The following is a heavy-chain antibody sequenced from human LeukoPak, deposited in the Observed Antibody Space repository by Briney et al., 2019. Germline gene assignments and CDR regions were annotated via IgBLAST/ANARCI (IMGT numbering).Heavy chain of an antibody. CDR2: INHSGST. CDR1: GGSFSGYY. D-gene: IGHD3-10*02. J-gene: IGHJ4*02. Sequence: PSETLSLTCAVYGGSFSGYYWSWIRQPPGKGLEWIGEINHSGSTNYNPSLKSRVTISVDTSKNQFSLKLSSVTAADTAVYYCARGPWFYVWGQGTLVTVS. CDR3: ARGPWFYV. V-gene: IGHV4-34*01.